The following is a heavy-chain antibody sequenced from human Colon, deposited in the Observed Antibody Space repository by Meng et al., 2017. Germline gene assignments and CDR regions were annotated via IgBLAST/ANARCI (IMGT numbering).Heavy chain of an antibody. CDR1: GFTFDDYG. V-gene: IGHV3-20*04. D-gene: IGHD3-22*01. Sequence: GGSLRLSCAASGFTFDDYGMSWVRQAPGKGLEWVSGINWNGGSTGYADSVKGRFTISRDNAKNSLYLQMNSLGAEDTALYYCARLYYEGYFDYWGQGTLVTVSS. CDR2: INWNGGST. J-gene: IGHJ4*02. CDR3: ARLYYEGYFDY.